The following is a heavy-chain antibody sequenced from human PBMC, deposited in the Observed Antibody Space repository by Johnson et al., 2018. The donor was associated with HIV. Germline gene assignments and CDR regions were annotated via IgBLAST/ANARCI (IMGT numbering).Heavy chain of an antibody. Sequence: QVQLVESGGSLVKPGGSMRLSCAASGFTFTDYYMTWIRQAPGKGLEWVSHISTSGGGIYYADSVKGRFTISRDNARNSLYLQMNSLSAEDTAVYYCARAIVVDDDAFDIWGQGTMVTVSS. CDR2: ISTSGGGI. J-gene: IGHJ3*02. D-gene: IGHD3-22*01. V-gene: IGHV3-11*04. CDR3: ARAIVVDDDAFDI. CDR1: GFTFTDYY.